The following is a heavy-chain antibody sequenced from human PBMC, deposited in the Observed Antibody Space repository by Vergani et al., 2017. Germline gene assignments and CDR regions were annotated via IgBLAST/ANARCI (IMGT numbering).Heavy chain of an antibody. CDR2: IYYSRSTY. D-gene: IGHD6-6*01. CDR1: GDSIRSGDCY. CDR3: ARWVSSSYSFDH. Sequence: QVQLQESGPGLVKPSQTLSLTCSVSGDSIRSGDCYWSWIRQLPGKGLEWIGYIYYSRSTYYYNPSLKSRVSISGDTSKNQFSLNLTSMTAADTAVYFCARWVSSSYSFDHWGQGALVTVSS. J-gene: IGHJ4*02. V-gene: IGHV4-31*03.